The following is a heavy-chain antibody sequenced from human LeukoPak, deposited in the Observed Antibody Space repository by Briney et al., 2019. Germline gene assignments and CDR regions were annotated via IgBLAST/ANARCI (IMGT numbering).Heavy chain of an antibody. D-gene: IGHD1-26*01. CDR1: GFTFSSYA. Sequence: GGSLRLSCAASGFTFSSYAMHWVRQAPGKGLEWVSTISGSGDTTYYADSVKGRFTISRDNSKNTLYLQMNSLRAEDTAVYYCAKGRGFDSGSLHYWGQGTLVTVSS. CDR3: AKGRGFDSGSLHY. V-gene: IGHV3-23*01. J-gene: IGHJ4*02. CDR2: ISGSGDTT.